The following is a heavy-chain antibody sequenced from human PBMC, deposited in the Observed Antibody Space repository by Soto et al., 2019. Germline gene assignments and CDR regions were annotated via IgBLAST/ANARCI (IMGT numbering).Heavy chain of an antibody. CDR1: GDRFTGYG. Sequence: QVQLVQSGAEVKKPGASLKVSCKASGDRFTGYGLHWVRQAPGQGLQWMGWINPKSGDTVYAQKFQGRVTMTREMSTNTASLELSGLRSDDTADDTAVYYCAKSNYGRDDYFQYGLEVWGPGATVTVSS. D-gene: IGHD4-17*01. CDR2: INPKSGDT. V-gene: IGHV1-2*02. CDR3: VYYCAKSNYGRDDYFQYGLEV. J-gene: IGHJ6*02.